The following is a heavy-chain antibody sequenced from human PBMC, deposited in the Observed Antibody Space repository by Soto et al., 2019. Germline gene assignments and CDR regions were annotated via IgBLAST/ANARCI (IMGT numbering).Heavy chain of an antibody. J-gene: IGHJ4*02. Sequence: ASVKVSCKASGYSFTRYAMHWVRQAPGQGLEWMGWINGGNGNTEYSQSFQGRVSIARDTSARTAYMELSSLRSEDTAVYYCAREIPMSGTYYFHSWGPGTLVTVYS. CDR1: GYSFTRYA. CDR3: AREIPMSGTYYFHS. V-gene: IGHV1-3*01. CDR2: INGGNGNT. D-gene: IGHD6-19*01.